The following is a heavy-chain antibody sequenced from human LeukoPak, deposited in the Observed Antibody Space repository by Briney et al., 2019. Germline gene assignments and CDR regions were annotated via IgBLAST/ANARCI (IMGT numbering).Heavy chain of an antibody. Sequence: ASVKVSCKXSGYTFTGYYMHWVRQAPRQGLEWMGRINPNSGGTNYAQKFQGRVTMTTDTSTSTAYMELRSLRSDDTAVYYCARAMVRGVIGPLDAFDIWGQGTMVTVSS. J-gene: IGHJ3*02. CDR1: GYTFTGYY. CDR2: INPNSGGT. V-gene: IGHV1-2*06. CDR3: ARAMVRGVIGPLDAFDI. D-gene: IGHD3-10*01.